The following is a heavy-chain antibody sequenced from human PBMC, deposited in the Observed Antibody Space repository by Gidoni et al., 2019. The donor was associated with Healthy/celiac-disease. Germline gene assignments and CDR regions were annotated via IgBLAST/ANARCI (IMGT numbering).Heavy chain of an antibody. V-gene: IGHV1-69*06. CDR1: GGTFSSYA. J-gene: IGHJ3*02. CDR3: ARDADYYDSSGSEGAFDI. CDR2: IIPIFGPA. Sequence: QVQLVQSGAEVKKPGSSVKVSCKASGGTFSSYANSWVRQAPGQGLAWMGGIIPIFGPANYAQKCQGRVKITADKSTSTAYMELSSLRSEDTAVYYCARDADYYDSSGSEGAFDIWGQGTMVTVSS. D-gene: IGHD3-22*01.